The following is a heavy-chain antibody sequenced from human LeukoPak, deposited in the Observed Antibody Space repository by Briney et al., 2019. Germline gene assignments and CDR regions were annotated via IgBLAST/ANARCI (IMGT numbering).Heavy chain of an antibody. J-gene: IGHJ4*02. CDR1: GFSFSSYE. Sequence: GSHTLSCEASGFSFSSYEMNWVRQAPGKGLEWVSYISSSGKTIYYADSTKGRFTVSRDNAKNSLYLQMNSLRAEDTAVYYCATTSIAAGVLRCFDYWGQETLDRVFS. D-gene: IGHD6-13*01. CDR2: ISSSGKTI. CDR3: ATTSIAAGVLRCFDY. V-gene: IGHV3-48*03.